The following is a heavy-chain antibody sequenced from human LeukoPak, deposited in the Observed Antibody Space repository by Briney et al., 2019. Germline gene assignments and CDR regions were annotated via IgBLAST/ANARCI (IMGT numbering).Heavy chain of an antibody. V-gene: IGHV3-21*01. CDR3: ARDDVAWNDVHLFNP. J-gene: IGHJ5*02. CDR1: GFTFSYYT. D-gene: IGHD1-1*01. CDR2: ISSTGNSI. Sequence: GGSLRLSCAASGFTFSYYTMSWVRQAPGKGLEWVSSISSTGNSIYYADSVKGRFTISRDNAKNSLYLQMNSLRPEDTAVYYCARDDVAWNDVHLFNPSGQGRLVTVSS.